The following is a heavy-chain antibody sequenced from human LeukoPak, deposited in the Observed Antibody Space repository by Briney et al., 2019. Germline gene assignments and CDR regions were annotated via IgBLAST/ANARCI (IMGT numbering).Heavy chain of an antibody. CDR3: AKVRYYDFWSGYPNY. CDR2: IWYDGSNK. D-gene: IGHD3-3*01. J-gene: IGHJ4*02. V-gene: IGHV3-33*06. Sequence: PGGSLRLSCAASGFTLSSNYMSGVRQAPGKGLEWEAVIWYDGSNKYYADSVKGRFTISRDNSKTTLYLQMNSLRAEDTAVYYCAKVRYYDFWSGYPNYWGQGTLVTVSS. CDR1: GFTLSSNY.